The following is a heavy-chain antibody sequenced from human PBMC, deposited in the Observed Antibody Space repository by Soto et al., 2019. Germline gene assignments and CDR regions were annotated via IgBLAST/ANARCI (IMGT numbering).Heavy chain of an antibody. CDR2: IYYSGST. J-gene: IGHJ6*03. V-gene: IGHV4-59*01. CDR1: GGSISSYY. CDR3: ARDRRFLEWLQGGDYYYMDV. Sequence: SETLSLTCTVSGGSISSYYWSWIRQPPGKGLEWIGYIYYSGSTNYNPSLKSRVTISVDTSKNQFSLKLSSVTAADTAVYYCARDRRFLEWLQGGDYYYMDVWGKGTTVTVSS. D-gene: IGHD3-3*01.